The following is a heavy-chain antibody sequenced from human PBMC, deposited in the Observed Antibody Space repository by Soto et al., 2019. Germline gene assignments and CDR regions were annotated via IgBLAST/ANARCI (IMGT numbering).Heavy chain of an antibody. V-gene: IGHV1-18*01. CDR1: GYTFTGYG. J-gene: IGHJ4*02. CDR2: ISAYNGNT. CDR3: ARGGYCSGGSCYSKIEY. D-gene: IGHD2-15*01. Sequence: QVQLVQSGAEVKKPGASMKVSCKASGYTFTGYGISWVRQAPGQGLEWMGWISAYNGNTNYARELQGRVTMTTDTSTSTAYMELRSLRSDDTAVYYCARGGYCSGGSCYSKIEYWGQGTLVTVSS.